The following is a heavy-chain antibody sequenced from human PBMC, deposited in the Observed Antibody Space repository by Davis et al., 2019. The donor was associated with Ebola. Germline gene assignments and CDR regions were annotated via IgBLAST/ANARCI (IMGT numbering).Heavy chain of an antibody. J-gene: IGHJ6*03. CDR2: INAGNGNT. Sequence: ASVKVSCKASGYTFTSYAMHWVRQAPGQRLEWMGWINAGNGNTKYSQKFQGRVTITRDTSASTAYMDLSSLTSEDTAVYYCARGITGRTYSYYYMDVWGKGTTVTVSS. CDR1: GYTFTSYA. V-gene: IGHV1-3*01. CDR3: ARGITGRTYSYYYMDV. D-gene: IGHD1/OR15-1a*01.